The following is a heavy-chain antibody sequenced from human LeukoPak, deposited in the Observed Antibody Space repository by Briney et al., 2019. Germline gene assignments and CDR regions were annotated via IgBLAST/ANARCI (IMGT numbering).Heavy chain of an antibody. D-gene: IGHD4-23*01. V-gene: IGHV1-2*02. CDR2: INPNSGGT. CDR3: ARDRPLTTVVTPGSFDY. Sequence: GASVKVSCKASGYTFTGYFMHWVRQAPGQGLEWMGWINPNSGGTNYAQKFQGRVTMTRDTSISTAYMELRSLRSDDTAVYYCARDRPLTTVVTPGSFDYWGQGTLVTVSS. J-gene: IGHJ4*02. CDR1: GYTFTGYF.